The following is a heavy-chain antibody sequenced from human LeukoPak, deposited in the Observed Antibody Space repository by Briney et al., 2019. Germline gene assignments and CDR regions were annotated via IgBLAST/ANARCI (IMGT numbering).Heavy chain of an antibody. V-gene: IGHV1-2*02. CDR1: GYTFTDYY. J-gene: IGHJ6*03. Sequence: ASVKVSCKASGYTFTDYYIHWVRQAPGQGLEWMGWINPNTGGANYAQKFQGRVTMTRDTSISTAYMEVSRLRSDDTAVYYCARNPVDCSGGSCYSNRYYYYYMDVWGKGTTVTVSS. CDR3: ARNPVDCSGGSCYSNRYYYYYMDV. CDR2: INPNTGGA. D-gene: IGHD2-15*01.